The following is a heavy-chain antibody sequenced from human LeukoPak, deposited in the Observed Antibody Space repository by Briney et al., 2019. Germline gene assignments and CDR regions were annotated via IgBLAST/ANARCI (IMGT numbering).Heavy chain of an antibody. CDR3: AKDISYCESSGTFDY. J-gene: IGHJ4*02. D-gene: IGHD3-22*01. CDR2: ISWNRGSI. CDR1: GFTFDDYG. Sequence: GGSLRLSCAASGFTFDDYGMHWVRQAPGKGLEWVSGISWNRGSIGYADSVKGRFTISRDDAKNSLYLQMSSLRSEDTALYYCAKDISYCESSGTFDYWGQGTLVTVSS. V-gene: IGHV3-9*01.